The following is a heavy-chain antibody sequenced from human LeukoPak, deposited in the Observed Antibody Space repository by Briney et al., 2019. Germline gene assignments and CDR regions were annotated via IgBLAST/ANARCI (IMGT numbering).Heavy chain of an antibody. CDR3: ARPLIAAAGTHAGGYDY. V-gene: IGHV4-34*01. CDR1: GGSFSGYY. CDR2: INHSGST. Sequence: SETLSLTCAVYGGSFSGYYWSWIRQPPGKGLEWIGEINHSGSTNYNPSLKSRVTISVDTSKNQFSLKLSSVTAADTAVYYCARPLIAAAGTHAGGYDYWGQGTLVTVSS. J-gene: IGHJ4*02. D-gene: IGHD6-13*01.